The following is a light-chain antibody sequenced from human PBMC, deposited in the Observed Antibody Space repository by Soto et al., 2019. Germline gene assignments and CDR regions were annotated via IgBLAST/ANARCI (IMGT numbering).Light chain of an antibody. J-gene: IGKJ5*01. CDR2: GAS. CDR1: QTVSSSY. V-gene: IGKV3-20*01. CDR3: QQYGSSPSIT. Sequence: EIVFTQSPRTLSLSPGERASLSFRAIQTVSSSYLAWYQHKPGQAPRLLIYGASSRATGIPDRFSGSGSGTDFTLTISRLEPEDFAVYYCQQYGSSPSITFGQGRLLEIK.